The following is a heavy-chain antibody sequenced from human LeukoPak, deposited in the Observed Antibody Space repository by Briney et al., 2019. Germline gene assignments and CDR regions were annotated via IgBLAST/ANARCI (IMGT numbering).Heavy chain of an antibody. V-gene: IGHV3-23*01. CDR1: GFTFGSHA. Sequence: GGSLRLSCAASGFTFGSHAMSWVRQAPGKGLEWVSAIGGRGGNTYYSDSVKGRFTISRDNSKNTLYLQMNSLRAEDTAVYYCATWNNVTYWGQGTLVTVSS. CDR3: ATWNNVTY. CDR2: IGGRGGNT. D-gene: IGHD1/OR15-1a*01. J-gene: IGHJ4*02.